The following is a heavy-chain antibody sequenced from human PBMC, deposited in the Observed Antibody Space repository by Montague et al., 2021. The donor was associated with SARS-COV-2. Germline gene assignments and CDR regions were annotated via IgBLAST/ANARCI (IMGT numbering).Heavy chain of an antibody. CDR3: SGGWLRNGFDP. CDR2: TYYRSKWNN. V-gene: IGHV6-1*01. J-gene: IGHJ5*02. Sequence: CAISGDSVSSNTAAWNWIRQSPSTALEWLGRTYYRSKWNNDYAVSVKSRMTIIAAASENQFSLQLNSVTPEDTAVYYCSGGWLRNGFDPWGQGTLVTVSS. CDR1: GDSVSSNTAA. D-gene: IGHD6-19*01.